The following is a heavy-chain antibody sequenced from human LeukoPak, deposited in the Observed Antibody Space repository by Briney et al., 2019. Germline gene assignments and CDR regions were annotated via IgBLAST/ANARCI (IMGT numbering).Heavy chain of an antibody. J-gene: IGHJ3*02. CDR1: GFTFRTYM. CDR2: INHSGST. Sequence: GSLRLSCAASGFTFRTYMMNWVRQAPGEGLEWIGEINHSGSTNYNPSLKSRVTISVDTSKNQFSLKLSAVTAADTAVYYCARCGYSYGYDAFDIWGQGTMVTVSS. V-gene: IGHV4-34*01. CDR3: ARCGYSYGYDAFDI. D-gene: IGHD5-18*01.